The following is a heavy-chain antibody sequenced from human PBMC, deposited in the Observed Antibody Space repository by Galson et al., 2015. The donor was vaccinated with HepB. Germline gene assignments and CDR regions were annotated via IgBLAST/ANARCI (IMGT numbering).Heavy chain of an antibody. Sequence: SVKVSCKASGDTFSSIAIGWVRQAPGQGLEWMGRIIPILGIANHAQKFQGRVTITADKSTSTAYMELRSLRSEDTAVYYCARDSATRPFDYWGQGTLVTVSS. V-gene: IGHV1-69*04. CDR3: ARDSATRPFDY. CDR1: GDTFSSIA. CDR2: IIPILGIA. D-gene: IGHD6-6*01. J-gene: IGHJ4*02.